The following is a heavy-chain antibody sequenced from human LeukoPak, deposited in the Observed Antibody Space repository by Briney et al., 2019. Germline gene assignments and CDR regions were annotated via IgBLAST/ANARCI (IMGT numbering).Heavy chain of an antibody. V-gene: IGHV3-30*18. J-gene: IGHJ4*02. CDR3: AKLGGGDIVVVPAAVGLVY. CDR2: ISYDGSNK. CDR1: GFTFSSYG. D-gene: IGHD2-2*01. Sequence: TGGSLRLSCAASGFTFSSYGMHWVRQAPGKGLEGGAVISYDGSNKYYADSVKGRFTISRDNSKNTLYLQMNSLRAEDTAVYYWAKLGGGDIVVVPAAVGLVYWGQGTLVTVSS.